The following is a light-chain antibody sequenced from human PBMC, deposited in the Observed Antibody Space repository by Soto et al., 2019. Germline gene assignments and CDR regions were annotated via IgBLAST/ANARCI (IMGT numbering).Light chain of an antibody. V-gene: IGLV2-14*01. CDR2: EDT. CDR3: SSYTTNITPVV. Sequence: QSVLTQPASVSGSPGQSITISCTGTSGDIGGYNYVSWYQQHPGKAPKLLISEDTNRSTGVSNRFSGSKSGNTASLTISGLHAEDEAYYYCSSYTTNITPVVFGGGTKLTVL. J-gene: IGLJ2*01. CDR1: SGDIGGYNY.